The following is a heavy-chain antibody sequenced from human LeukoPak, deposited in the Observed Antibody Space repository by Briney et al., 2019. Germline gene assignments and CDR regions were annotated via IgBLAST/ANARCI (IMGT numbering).Heavy chain of an antibody. CDR3: ARVGFCSGGLCPYYFDY. V-gene: IGHV1-2*02. CDR1: GYTXTGYY. CDR2: INPNSGGT. J-gene: IGHJ4*02. Sequence: ASVKVSCKASGYTXTGYYMHWVRQAPGQGLEWMGWINPNSGGTSFAQKFQGRVTMTRDTSISTAYMELSRLRSDDTAVYYCARVGFCSGGLCPYYFDYWGQGTLVTVSS. D-gene: IGHD2-15*01.